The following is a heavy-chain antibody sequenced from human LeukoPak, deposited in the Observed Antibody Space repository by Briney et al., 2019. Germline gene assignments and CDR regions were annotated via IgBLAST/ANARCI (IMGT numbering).Heavy chain of an antibody. V-gene: IGHV3-48*01. CDR3: ARADCSGSTCYLRRSWFDP. D-gene: IGHD2-2*01. J-gene: IGHJ5*02. Sequence: GGSLRLSCAASGFTFSTYSLNWVRQAPGKGLEWISYISSDSQTIYYADSVKGRFTISRDNANNSLYLQMNSLRAEDTAVYYCARADCSGSTCYLRRSWFDPWGQGTLVTVSS. CDR1: GFTFSTYS. CDR2: ISSDSQTI.